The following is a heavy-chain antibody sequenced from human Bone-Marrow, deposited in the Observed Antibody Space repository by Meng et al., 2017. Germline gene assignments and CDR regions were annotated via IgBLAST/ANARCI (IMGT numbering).Heavy chain of an antibody. D-gene: IGHD2-15*01. CDR1: GFTFSSYG. CDR2: IWYDGSNK. V-gene: IGHV3-33*01. CDR3: ARTYCSGGSCYSGYYYGMDV. Sequence: GESLKISCAASGFTFSSYGMHWVRQAPGKGLEWVAVIWYDGSNKYYADSVKGRFTISRDNSKNTLYLQMNSLRAEDTAVYYCARTYCSGGSCYSGYYYGMDVWGQGNTV. J-gene: IGHJ6*01.